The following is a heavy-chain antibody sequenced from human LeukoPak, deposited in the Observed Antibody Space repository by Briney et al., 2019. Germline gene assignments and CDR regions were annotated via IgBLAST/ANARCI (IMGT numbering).Heavy chain of an antibody. CDR1: GGSISSHY. Sequence: SETLSLTCTVSGGSISSHYWSWIRQPPGKGLEWIGYIYYSGSTNYNPSLKSRVTISVDTSKNQFSLKLGSVTAADTAVYYCARDPSGSYFFDYWGQGTLVTVSS. D-gene: IGHD3-10*01. CDR2: IYYSGST. V-gene: IGHV4-59*11. J-gene: IGHJ4*02. CDR3: ARDPSGSYFFDY.